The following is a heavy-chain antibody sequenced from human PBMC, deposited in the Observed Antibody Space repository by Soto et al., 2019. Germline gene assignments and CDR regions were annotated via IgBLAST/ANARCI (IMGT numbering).Heavy chain of an antibody. CDR1: GGTFSSYA. D-gene: IGHD3-3*01. CDR2: IIPIFGTA. Sequence: SVKVSCKASGGTFSSYAISWVRQAPGQGLEWMGGIIPIFGTANYAQKFQGRVTITADESTSTAYMELSSLRSEDTAVYYCARAHYDFWSGVGTDYYYGMDVWGQGTTVTVSS. CDR3: ARAHYDFWSGVGTDYYYGMDV. J-gene: IGHJ6*02. V-gene: IGHV1-69*13.